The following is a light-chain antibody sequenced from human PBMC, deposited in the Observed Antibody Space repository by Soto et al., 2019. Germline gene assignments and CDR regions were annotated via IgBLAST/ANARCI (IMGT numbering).Light chain of an antibody. CDR3: QQRSYPIT. CDR1: QSVSSNY. J-gene: IGKJ5*01. V-gene: IGKV3D-20*02. Sequence: EIVLTQSPDTLSLSPGERATLSCRASQSVSSNYLAWYQQIPGQAPRPLIYAASSRATGIPDRFSGSGSGTDFTLTISSLEPEDFAVYYCQQRSYPITFGQGTRLEI. CDR2: AAS.